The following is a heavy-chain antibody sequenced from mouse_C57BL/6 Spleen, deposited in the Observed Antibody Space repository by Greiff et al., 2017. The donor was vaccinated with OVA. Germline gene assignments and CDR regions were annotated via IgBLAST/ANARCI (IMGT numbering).Heavy chain of an antibody. D-gene: IGHD2-1*01. CDR2: IHPNSGST. J-gene: IGHJ3*01. CDR3: ARDGNYFAY. V-gene: IGHV1-64*01. Sequence: QVQLQQPGAELVKPGASVKLSCQASGYTFTSSWMPWLTQRPEQGLEWIGMIHPNSGSTNYNEKFKSKATLTVDKSSSTAYMQLSSLTSEDSAVYYCARDGNYFAYWGQGTLVTVSA. CDR1: GYTFTSSW.